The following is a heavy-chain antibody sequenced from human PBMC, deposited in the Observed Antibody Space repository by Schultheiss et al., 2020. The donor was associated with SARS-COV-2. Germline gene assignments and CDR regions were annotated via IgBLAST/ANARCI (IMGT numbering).Heavy chain of an antibody. V-gene: IGHV4-59*12. D-gene: IGHD3-3*01. J-gene: IGHJ3*02. CDR1: GGSFSGYY. CDR3: ARVDFLLAFDI. CDR2: VYYSGYT. Sequence: SETLSLTCAVYGGSFSGYYWSWIRQPPGKGLEWIGYVYYSGYTNYNPSLKSRVTISVDKSKNQFSLKLSSVTAADTAVYYCARVDFLLAFDIWGQGTMVTVSS.